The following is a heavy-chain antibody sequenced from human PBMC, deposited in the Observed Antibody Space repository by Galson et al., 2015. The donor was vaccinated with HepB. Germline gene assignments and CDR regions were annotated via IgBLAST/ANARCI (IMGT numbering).Heavy chain of an antibody. CDR2: IYITGFT. CDR3: ARLFYHDGGTYYHGGLDY. D-gene: IGHD3-10*01. J-gene: IGHJ4*02. Sequence: ETLSLTCTVSGDSISNYYWTWIRQPPGRGLEWIGYIYITGFTNYNPSLKSRVTISLDTSKNQFSLKLSFMTAADTAVYYCARLFYHDGGTYYHGGLDYWGQGSLVTVSS. CDR1: GDSISNYY. V-gene: IGHV4-59*01.